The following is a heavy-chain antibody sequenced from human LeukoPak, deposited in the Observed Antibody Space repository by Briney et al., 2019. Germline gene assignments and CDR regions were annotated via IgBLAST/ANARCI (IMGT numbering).Heavy chain of an antibody. J-gene: IGHJ5*02. CDR3: ARRWSGGGSSQNWFDP. D-gene: IGHD2-15*01. V-gene: IGHV4-34*01. CDR1: GGSFSGYY. CDR2: INHSGST. Sequence: KPSETLSLTCAVYGGSFSGYYWSWIRQPPGKGLEWIGEINHSGSTNYNPSLKSRVTISVDTSKNQFSLKLSSVTAADTAVYYCARRWSGGGSSQNWFDPWGQGTLVTVSS.